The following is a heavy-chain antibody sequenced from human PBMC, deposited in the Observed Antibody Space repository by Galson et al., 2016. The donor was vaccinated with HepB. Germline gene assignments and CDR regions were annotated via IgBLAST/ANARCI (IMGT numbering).Heavy chain of an antibody. V-gene: IGHV1-18*04. CDR3: AREGHGSGTYGMDV. D-gene: IGHD3-10*01. CDR2: TSGYHGNT. CDR1: GYTLTSYG. Sequence: SVKVSCKASGYTLTSYGINWVRQAPGEGLEWMGWTSGYHGNTNYAQKLPGRVTMTTDTSTNTAYMGLRSLRYADTAVYYCAREGHGSGTYGMDVWGQGTTVTVSS. J-gene: IGHJ6*02.